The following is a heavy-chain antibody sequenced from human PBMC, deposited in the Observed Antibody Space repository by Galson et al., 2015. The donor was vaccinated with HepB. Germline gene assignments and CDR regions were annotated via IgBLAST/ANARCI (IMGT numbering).Heavy chain of an antibody. J-gene: IGHJ4*02. Sequence: SLRLSCAASGFTFSSYSMNWVRQAPGKGLEWVSYISSSSSTIYYADSVKGRFTTSRDNAKNSLYLQMNSLRTEDTAVYYCARDLGSARLYYYDSSAVYWGQGTLVTVSS. V-gene: IGHV3-48*01. CDR3: ARDLGSARLYYYDSSAVY. CDR2: ISSSSSTI. D-gene: IGHD3-22*01. CDR1: GFTFSSYS.